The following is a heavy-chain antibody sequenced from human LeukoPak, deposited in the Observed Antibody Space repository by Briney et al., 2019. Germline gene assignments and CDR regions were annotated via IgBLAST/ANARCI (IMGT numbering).Heavy chain of an antibody. V-gene: IGHV1-69*04. Sequence: EASVKVSCKAAGNTFTSYGFSWVRQAPGQGLERMGRIIPILGIANYAQKFQGRVTITADKSTSTAYMELSSLRSEDTAVYYCARGSGYSSGWYGELFDYWGQGTLVTVSS. CDR1: GNTFTSYG. D-gene: IGHD6-19*01. CDR2: IIPILGIA. CDR3: ARGSGYSSGWYGELFDY. J-gene: IGHJ4*02.